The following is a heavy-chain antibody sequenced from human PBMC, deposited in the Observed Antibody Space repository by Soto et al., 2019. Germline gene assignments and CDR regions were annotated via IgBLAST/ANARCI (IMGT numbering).Heavy chain of an antibody. Sequence: QVQLVQSGAEVKKPGSSVKVSCKASGDTFTTNSLNWVRQAPGQGLEWMGGIIPVVDTTKYAQKYQDRVTITGDKSTNTAYMELSSLRSDDTAVSYCARGLLYATTYFDYWGQGTPVTVSS. CDR3: ARGLLYATTYFDY. CDR1: GDTFTTNS. D-gene: IGHD2-8*01. V-gene: IGHV1-69*06. CDR2: IIPVVDTT. J-gene: IGHJ4*02.